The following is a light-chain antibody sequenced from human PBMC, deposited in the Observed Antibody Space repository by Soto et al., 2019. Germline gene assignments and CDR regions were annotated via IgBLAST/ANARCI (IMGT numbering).Light chain of an antibody. Sequence: EILLTQSPGTLSLSPGERATLSCRASQSVSSSYLAWYQQKPGQAPRLLIYGASNRATGIPDRFSGSGSGTDFTLTISRLEPEDFAIYYCQQYKNWPPMYTFGQGTRLEI. CDR3: QQYKNWPPMYT. V-gene: IGKV3-20*01. CDR2: GAS. J-gene: IGKJ2*01. CDR1: QSVSSSY.